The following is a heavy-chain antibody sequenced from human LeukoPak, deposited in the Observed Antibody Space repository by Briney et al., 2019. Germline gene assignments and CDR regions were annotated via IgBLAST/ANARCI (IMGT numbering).Heavy chain of an antibody. J-gene: IGHJ6*02. Sequence: ASVKVSCKASGGTFSSYAISWVRQAPGQGLEWMGRIIPILGIANYAQKFQGRVTITADKSTSTAYMELSSLRSEDTAVYYCASSGSGWYRGHDYYYGMDVWGQGTTVTVSS. CDR1: GGTFSSYA. CDR2: IIPILGIA. D-gene: IGHD6-19*01. V-gene: IGHV1-69*04. CDR3: ASSGSGWYRGHDYYYGMDV.